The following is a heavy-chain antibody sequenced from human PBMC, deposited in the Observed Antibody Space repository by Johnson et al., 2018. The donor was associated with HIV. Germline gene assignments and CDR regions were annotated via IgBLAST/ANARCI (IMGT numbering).Heavy chain of an antibody. J-gene: IGHJ3*02. D-gene: IGHD5-18*01. CDR2: IYSGGTT. V-gene: IGHV3-66*01. CDR3: ARAYTYGAFDI. Sequence: EVQLVESGGGLVKPGGSLRLSCAVSGFTVSSNYMSWVRQAPGKGLEWVSVIYSGGTTYYAGSVKGRFTISRDNSKNTLYLQMNSLRVDDTAIYYCARAYTYGAFDIWGQGTMVTVSS. CDR1: GFTVSSNY.